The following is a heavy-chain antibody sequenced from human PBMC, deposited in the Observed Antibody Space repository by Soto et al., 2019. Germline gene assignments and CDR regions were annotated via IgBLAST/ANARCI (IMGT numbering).Heavy chain of an antibody. CDR2: VSAYNGIT. D-gene: IGHD3-3*01. Sequence: QVQLVQSGAEVKKPGASVQVSCKASGYTFTTYDISWVRQAPGQGLEWMGWVSAYNGITNYAQKLQGRVTMTTDTSTTTAYMELRSLRSDDSAVYYCARRAIFGVRGYYYGMDVWGQGTTVTVSS. CDR1: GYTFTTYD. CDR3: ARRAIFGVRGYYYGMDV. J-gene: IGHJ6*02. V-gene: IGHV1-18*04.